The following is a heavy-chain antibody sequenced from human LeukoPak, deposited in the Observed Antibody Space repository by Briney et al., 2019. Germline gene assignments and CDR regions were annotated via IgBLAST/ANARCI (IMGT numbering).Heavy chain of an antibody. CDR3: ARGRVGAQRTDTFDI. CDR2: IYGSGST. V-gene: IGHV3-53*01. Sequence: PGGSLRLSCVASGFAVSGNFMSWVRQAPGRGLEWVSFIYGSGSTYYADSVKGRFTISRDSATNSLYLQMNSLRVEDTAVYYCARGRVGAQRTDTFDIWGQGTMVTVSS. CDR1: GFAVSGNF. J-gene: IGHJ3*02. D-gene: IGHD1-26*01.